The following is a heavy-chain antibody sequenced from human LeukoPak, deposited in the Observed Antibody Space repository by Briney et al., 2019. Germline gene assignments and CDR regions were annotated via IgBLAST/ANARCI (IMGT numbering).Heavy chain of an antibody. V-gene: IGHV6-1*01. D-gene: IGHD1-26*01. CDR3: ARSQTGGTFDY. J-gene: IGHJ4*02. CDR1: GDSVSSKCAA. CDR2: AYYRSKWSR. Sequence: SQTLSLTCAMSGDSVSSKCAAWDWIRQSPSRGLQWLRMAYYRSKWSRGYAESVQSRITGNPETSKKQFSLQLRTVTPDVTAVDSCARSQTGGTFDYWGQGALVTVSS.